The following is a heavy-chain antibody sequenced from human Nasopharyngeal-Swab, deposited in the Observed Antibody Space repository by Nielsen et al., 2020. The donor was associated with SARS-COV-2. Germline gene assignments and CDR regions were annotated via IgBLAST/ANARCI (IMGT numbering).Heavy chain of an antibody. V-gene: IGHV3-23*01. J-gene: IGHJ4*02. D-gene: IGHD3-22*01. CDR2: ISGSGGST. CDR1: GFPFSSYA. CDR3: AKVYYYDRSGYYYTPYYFDY. Sequence: GESLKISCAASGFPFSSYAMSWVRQAPGKGLEWVSAISGSGGSTYYADSVKGRFTISRDNSKNTLYLQMNSLRAEDTAVYYCAKVYYYDRSGYYYTPYYFDYWGQGTLVTVSS.